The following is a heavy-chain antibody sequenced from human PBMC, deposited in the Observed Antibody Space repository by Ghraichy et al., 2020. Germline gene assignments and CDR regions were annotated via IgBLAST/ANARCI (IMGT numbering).Heavy chain of an antibody. J-gene: IGHJ4*02. CDR3: ARVGARAAAGVIDY. Sequence: SETLSLTCTVSGGSIGSSGYYWGWIRQPPGKGLEWIGSLYYGASSYYNPSLKIRVTISMYTPNNQFSLKLSSVTTADTAIYYCARVGARAAAGVIDYWGQGALVTVSS. D-gene: IGHD6-13*01. CDR2: LYYGASS. CDR1: GGSIGSSGYY. V-gene: IGHV4-39*01.